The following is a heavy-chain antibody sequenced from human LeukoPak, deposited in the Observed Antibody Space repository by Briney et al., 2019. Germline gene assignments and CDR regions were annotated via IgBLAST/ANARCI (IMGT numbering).Heavy chain of an antibody. V-gene: IGHV1-2*02. CDR1: GYTFTGYY. CDR2: INPNSGGT. CDR3: AREGTYYDILTGYSLPHFDY. Sequence: WASVKVSCKASGYTFTGYYMHWVRQAPGQGLEWMGWINPNSGGTNYAQKFQGRVTMTMDTSISTAYMELSRLRSDDTAVYYCAREGTYYDILTGYSLPHFDYWGQGTLVTVSS. D-gene: IGHD3-9*01. J-gene: IGHJ4*02.